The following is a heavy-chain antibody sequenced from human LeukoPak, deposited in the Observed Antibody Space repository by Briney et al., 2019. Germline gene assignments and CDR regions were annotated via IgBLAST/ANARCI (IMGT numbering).Heavy chain of an antibody. Sequence: KPSETLSLTCTVSGGPISNYYWSWIPQPPGKGLEGIGHIYYSGTTKYNPSLMSRITISVDTSKNQFSLMLSSVTAADKAVYYCARFGITVVRGGKYYFDYWGQGTLVTVSS. V-gene: IGHV4-59*08. CDR3: ARFGITVVRGGKYYFDY. D-gene: IGHD3-10*01. CDR2: IYYSGTT. J-gene: IGHJ4*02. CDR1: GGPISNYY.